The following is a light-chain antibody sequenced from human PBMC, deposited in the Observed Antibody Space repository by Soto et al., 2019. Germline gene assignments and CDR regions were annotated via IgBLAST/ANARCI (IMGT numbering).Light chain of an antibody. J-gene: IGKJ3*01. V-gene: IGKV3-20*01. CDR1: QTISSSY. CDR3: QQFGGSPLFT. CDR2: AAS. Sequence: EIVLTQSPGTLSLSPGERATLSCRASQTISSSYLAWYQQKPGQAPRLLIYAASTRATGIPDRFSGSGSGTDFTLTIYSQEPEDFAVYFCQQFGGSPLFTFGPGTKVDIK.